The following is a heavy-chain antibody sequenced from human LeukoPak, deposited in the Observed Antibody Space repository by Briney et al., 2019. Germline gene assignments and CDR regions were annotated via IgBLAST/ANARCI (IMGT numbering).Heavy chain of an antibody. Sequence: AGGSLRLSCAASGFTFSSYSMNWVRQAPGKGLEWVSYISSSSSTIYYADSVKGRFTISRDNAKNSLYLQMNSLRAEDTAVYYCARDWDEVAPYYFDYWGQGTLVTVSS. J-gene: IGHJ4*02. CDR2: ISSSSSTI. CDR3: ARDWDEVAPYYFDY. CDR1: GFTFSSYS. V-gene: IGHV3-48*04. D-gene: IGHD2-15*01.